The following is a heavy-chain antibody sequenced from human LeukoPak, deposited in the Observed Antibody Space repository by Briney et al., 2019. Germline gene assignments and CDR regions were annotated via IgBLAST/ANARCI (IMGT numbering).Heavy chain of an antibody. CDR2: ISDYGSNR. CDR1: EFIFSDYA. J-gene: IGHJ3*01. D-gene: IGHD4-17*01. V-gene: IGHV3-30*04. Sequence: PGRSLRLSCAASEFIFSDYAMDWVRQAPGKGLEWVAIISDYGSNRYYADSVRGRFTISRDNSENTLYLQMNNLRAEDTAVYYCARTHDYGDSRDAFDAWGQGTMVTVSS. CDR3: ARTHDYGDSRDAFDA.